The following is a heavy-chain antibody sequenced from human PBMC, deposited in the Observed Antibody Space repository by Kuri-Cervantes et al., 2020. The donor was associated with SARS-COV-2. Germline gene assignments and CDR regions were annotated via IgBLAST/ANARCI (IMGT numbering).Heavy chain of an antibody. V-gene: IGHV3-15*01. CDR1: GFTFSNAW. J-gene: IGHJ4*02. CDR2: IKSKTDGGTT. Sequence: LSLTCAASGFTFSNAWMSWVRQAPGKGLEWVGRIKSKTDGGTTDYAAPVKGRFTISRDDSKSIAYLQMNSLKTEDTAVYYCTRNDFWSGYYFDYWGQGTLVTVSS. CDR3: TRNDFWSGYYFDY. D-gene: IGHD3-3*01.